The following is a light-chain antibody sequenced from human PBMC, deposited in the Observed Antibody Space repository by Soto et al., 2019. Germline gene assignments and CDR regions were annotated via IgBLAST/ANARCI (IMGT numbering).Light chain of an antibody. Sequence: DIQMAQSPSSLSASVGDRVTISCRASQRIAKYVNWYQQKPGKAPKLLIYKASTLKSGVPSRFSGSGSGTEFTLTISSLQPDDFATYYCQHYNSYSEAFGQGTKVDIK. CDR1: QRIAKY. J-gene: IGKJ1*01. V-gene: IGKV1-5*03. CDR2: KAS. CDR3: QHYNSYSEA.